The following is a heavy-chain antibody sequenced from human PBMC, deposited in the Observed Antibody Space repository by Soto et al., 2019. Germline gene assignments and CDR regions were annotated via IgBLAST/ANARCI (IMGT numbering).Heavy chain of an antibody. CDR2: IKTQNDGGTT. V-gene: IGHV3-15*01. Sequence: GRSLRLSCAASGFTVSSNYMSWVRQAPGKGLEWVGRIKTQNDGGTTDYAAPVKDRFTISRDDSKNTLYLQMNSLKTEDTGVYFCTADLPTFTHQVDSCGQGTLVTVSS. CDR1: GFTVSSNY. CDR3: TADLPTFTHQVDS. D-gene: IGHD2-2*01. J-gene: IGHJ4*02.